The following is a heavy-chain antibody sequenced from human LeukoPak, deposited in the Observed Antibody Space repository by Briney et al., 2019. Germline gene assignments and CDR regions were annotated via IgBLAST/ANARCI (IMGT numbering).Heavy chain of an antibody. CDR2: ISAYNGNT. CDR3: ARKGLLPSPFDY. Sequence: ASVKVSCKASGYTFTSYGISWVRQAPGEGLEWIGWISAYNGNTNYAQKLQGRVTMTTDTSTSTAYMELRSLRSDDTAVYYCARKGLLPSPFDYWGQGTLVTVSS. D-gene: IGHD3-22*01. J-gene: IGHJ4*02. V-gene: IGHV1-18*01. CDR1: GYTFTSYG.